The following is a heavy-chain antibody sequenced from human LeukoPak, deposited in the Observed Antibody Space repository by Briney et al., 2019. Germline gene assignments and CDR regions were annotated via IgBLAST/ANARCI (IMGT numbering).Heavy chain of an antibody. V-gene: IGHV5-51*01. CDR3: ARRAYCSGDCTRHYSYYYSMDV. CDR1: GYSFSTYW. Sequence: GESLKISCKGSGYSFSTYWIGWVRQMPGKGLGWMGIIYPGNSGTRYSPSFQGQVTISADKSISTAYLQWSSLKASDTAMYYCARRAYCSGDCTRHYSYYYSMDVWGQGTTVTVSS. J-gene: IGHJ6*02. D-gene: IGHD2-21*02. CDR2: IYPGNSGT.